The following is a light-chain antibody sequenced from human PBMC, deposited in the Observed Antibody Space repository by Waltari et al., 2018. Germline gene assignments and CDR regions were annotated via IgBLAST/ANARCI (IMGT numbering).Light chain of an antibody. CDR1: EDIRNF. Sequence: DIQMTQSPSSLSASVGDRVTITCRANEDIRNFFLWFQQRPGKAPQSLIYAVSHPHTGVPSRLSGSRSGPDFTLTISDLQPEDFATYYCQQHNNFPYTLGQGTRLEIK. J-gene: IGKJ2*01. CDR2: AVS. CDR3: QQHNNFPYT. V-gene: IGKV1-16*01.